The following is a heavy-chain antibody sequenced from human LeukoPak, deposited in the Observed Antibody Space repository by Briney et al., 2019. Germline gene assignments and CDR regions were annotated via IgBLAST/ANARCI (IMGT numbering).Heavy chain of an antibody. V-gene: IGHV1-2*02. CDR3: ARDDPIVGAS. J-gene: IGHJ4*02. CDR1: GYTFTSYG. CDR2: INPNSGGT. D-gene: IGHD1-26*01. Sequence: ASVKVSCKASGYTFTSYGISWVRQAPGQGLEWMGWINPNSGGTNYAQKFQGRVTMTRDTSISTAYMELSRLRSDDTAVYYCARDDPIVGASWGQGTLVTVSS.